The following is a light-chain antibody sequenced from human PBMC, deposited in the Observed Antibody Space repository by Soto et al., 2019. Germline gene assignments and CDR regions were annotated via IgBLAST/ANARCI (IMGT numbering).Light chain of an antibody. Sequence: IVVTQAPGTRSLSPGERDTLSCRASQSISSTYLDWYQQKRGQAPRLLIYGASSRATGIPDRFSGSGSGTDFTLTINRLEPEDFAVYYCQQYGDSPPMYTFGQATKLEIK. CDR3: QQYGDSPPMYT. J-gene: IGKJ2*01. CDR1: QSISSTY. V-gene: IGKV3-20*01. CDR2: GAS.